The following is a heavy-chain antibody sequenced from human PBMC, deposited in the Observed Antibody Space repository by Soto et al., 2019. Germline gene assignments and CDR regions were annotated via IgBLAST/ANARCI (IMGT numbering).Heavy chain of an antibody. J-gene: IGHJ4*02. D-gene: IGHD2-15*01. Sequence: EVQLVESGGGLVQPGESLRLSCAASGFTLSGSGMNWVRRAPGKGLEWVSYISGSGRIVYYADSVKGRFTISRDIAKNSLYLEMNSLRAEDTAVYYCARDCSGGSCFDYWGQGALVTVSA. CDR3: ARDCSGGSCFDY. V-gene: IGHV3-48*03. CDR2: ISGSGRIV. CDR1: GFTLSGSG.